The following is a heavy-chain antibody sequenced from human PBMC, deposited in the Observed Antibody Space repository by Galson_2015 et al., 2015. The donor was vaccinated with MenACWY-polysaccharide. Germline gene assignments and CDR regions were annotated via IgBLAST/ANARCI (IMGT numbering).Heavy chain of an antibody. CDR2: ISYDETNK. Sequence: SLRLSCAASGFTFNSYAMHWVRQAPGKGLEWVAVISYDETNKYYADSVKGRFTISRDNSKNTLYLQMNSLRAEDAAVYYCARDYCSRTSCYGLEVWGQGTTVIVSS. V-gene: IGHV3-30-3*01. J-gene: IGHJ6*02. D-gene: IGHD2-2*01. CDR3: ARDYCSRTSCYGLEV. CDR1: GFTFNSYA.